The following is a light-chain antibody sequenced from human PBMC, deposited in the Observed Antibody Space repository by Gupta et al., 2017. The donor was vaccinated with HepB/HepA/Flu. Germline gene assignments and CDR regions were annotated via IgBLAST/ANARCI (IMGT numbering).Light chain of an antibody. Sequence: EIVLMQFPGTLSLSPGARATRSCRATQSVTTNLAWYQQKPGQATRLLIYGASNRAAGVPDRFIGSGSWTDFILTISRLEPEDFAVYYCLQYGGAPRTFGQGTKVETK. V-gene: IGKV3-20*01. J-gene: IGKJ1*01. CDR1: QSVTTN. CDR3: LQYGGAPRT. CDR2: GAS.